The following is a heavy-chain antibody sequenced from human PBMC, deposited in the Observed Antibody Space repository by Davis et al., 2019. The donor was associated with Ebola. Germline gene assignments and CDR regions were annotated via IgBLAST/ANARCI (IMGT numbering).Heavy chain of an antibody. J-gene: IGHJ5*02. CDR3: ARDESITVAGPRGWFDP. CDR2: IYHSGST. V-gene: IGHV4-4*02. CDR1: GFTFSTYA. D-gene: IGHD6-19*01. Sequence: GSLRLSCAASGFTFSTYAMNWVRQPPGKGLEWIGEIYHSGSTNYNPSLKSRVTISVDTSKNQFSLKLSSVTAADTAVYYCARDESITVAGPRGWFDPWGQGTLVTVSS.